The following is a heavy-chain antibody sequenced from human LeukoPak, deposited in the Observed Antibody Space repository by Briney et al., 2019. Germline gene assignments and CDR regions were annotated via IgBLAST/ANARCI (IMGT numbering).Heavy chain of an antibody. D-gene: IGHD6-13*01. CDR3: ARKGSSSWYGGGWAY. CDR1: GFTFSSYA. Sequence: GGSLRLSCAASGFTFSSYAMHWVRQAPGKGLEWLAGISSGGCTKYYAGSVQGRLTVSRDNSKHTLSLQTNNLRADEAAVFYCARKGSSSWYGGGWAYWGEGVLVTVSS. V-gene: IGHV3-30-3*01. CDR2: ISSGGCTK. J-gene: IGHJ4*02.